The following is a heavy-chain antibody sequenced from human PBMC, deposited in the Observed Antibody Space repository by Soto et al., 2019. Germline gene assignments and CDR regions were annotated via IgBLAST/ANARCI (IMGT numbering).Heavy chain of an antibody. CDR2: ISYDGSNK. D-gene: IGHD3-3*01. V-gene: IGHV3-30*18. CDR3: AQHLTQSYYDFWSGYRTKPPYYYYGMDV. Sequence: GGSLRLSCESSGFTFCSYGMHWVRQAPATGLEWVAVISYDGSNKYYADSVKGRYTISSDNSKNALYLQMNSMRAEDTAVYYCAQHLTQSYYDFWSGYRTKPPYYYYGMDVWVQGT. J-gene: IGHJ6*01. CDR1: GFTFCSYG.